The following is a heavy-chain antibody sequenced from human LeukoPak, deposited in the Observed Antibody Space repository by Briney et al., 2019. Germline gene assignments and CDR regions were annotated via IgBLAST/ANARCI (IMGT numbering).Heavy chain of an antibody. CDR3: ARALRYFDWYTPGIYGMDV. J-gene: IGHJ6*02. Sequence: GRSLRLSCAASGFTFSSYGMHWARQAPGKGLEWVAVIWYDGSNKYYADSVKGRFTISRDNSKNTLYLQMNSLRAEDTAVYYCARALRYFDWYTPGIYGMDVWGQGTTVTVSS. V-gene: IGHV3-33*01. CDR2: IWYDGSNK. CDR1: GFTFSSYG. D-gene: IGHD3-9*01.